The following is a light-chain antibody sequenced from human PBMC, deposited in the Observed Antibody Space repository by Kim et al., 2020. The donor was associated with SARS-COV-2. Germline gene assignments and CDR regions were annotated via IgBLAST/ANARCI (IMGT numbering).Light chain of an antibody. J-gene: IGKJ2*01. CDR2: GAS. Sequence: LSPGERATFSCRASQSVSSSYLAWYQQKPGQAPRLLIYGASSRATGIPDRFSGSGSGTDFTLTISRLEPEDFAVYYCQQYGSSPQTFGQGTKLEIK. CDR1: QSVSSSY. V-gene: IGKV3-20*01. CDR3: QQYGSSPQT.